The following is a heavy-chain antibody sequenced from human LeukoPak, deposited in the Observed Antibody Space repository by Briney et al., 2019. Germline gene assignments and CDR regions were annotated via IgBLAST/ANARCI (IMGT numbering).Heavy chain of an antibody. CDR1: GVTFSSYY. CDR3: ARVVAVGIGAYNY. Sequence: GGSLRLSCVASGVTFSSYYISWVRQAPEKGLEWVAHMYPDGNDKYYVDSVKGRFTISRDNAKNSLYLQVNSLRAEDTAVYYCARVVAVGIGAYNYWGQGTLVTVSS. D-gene: IGHD6-13*01. CDR2: MYPDGNDK. J-gene: IGHJ4*02. V-gene: IGHV3-7*04.